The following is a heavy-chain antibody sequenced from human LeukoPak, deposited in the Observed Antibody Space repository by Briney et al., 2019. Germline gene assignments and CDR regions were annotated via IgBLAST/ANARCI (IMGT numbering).Heavy chain of an antibody. V-gene: IGHV4-39*01. CDR3: ARVGAVAGTTEEVDY. CDR1: GGSISSSSYY. CDR2: IYYGGST. Sequence: SETLSLTCTVSGGSISSSSYYWGWIRQPPGKGLEWIGSIYYGGSTYYNPSLKSRVAISVDTSKNQFSLKLSSVTAADTAVYYCARVGAVAGTTEEVDYWGQGTLVTVSS. J-gene: IGHJ4*02. D-gene: IGHD6-19*01.